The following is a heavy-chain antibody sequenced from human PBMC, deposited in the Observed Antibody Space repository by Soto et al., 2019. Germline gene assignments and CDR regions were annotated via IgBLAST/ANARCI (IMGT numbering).Heavy chain of an antibody. CDR3: ARGYCSGGSCYGDWFDP. J-gene: IGHJ5*02. Sequence: QVQLVQSGAEVKKPGASVKVSCKASGYTFTGYYMHWVRQAPGQGLEWMGWINPNSGGTNYAQKFQGWDTMTRDTSISTAHLELSRLRSDDTAVYYCARGYCSGGSCYGDWFDPWGQGTLVTVSS. D-gene: IGHD2-15*01. V-gene: IGHV1-2*04. CDR2: INPNSGGT. CDR1: GYTFTGYY.